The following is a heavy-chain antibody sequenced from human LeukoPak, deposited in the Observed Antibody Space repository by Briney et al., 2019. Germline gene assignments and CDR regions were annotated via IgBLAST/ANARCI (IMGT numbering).Heavy chain of an antibody. D-gene: IGHD1-26*01. J-gene: IGHJ4*02. CDR2: INPSGGSA. Sequence: ASVKVSCKASGYTFVSYYIHWVRQAPGQGLEWMGIINPSGGSATYAQKFQGRVTMTRDTSTSTVYMELTSLRSEDTAMYYCARGLGSGNYYGYWGLGTLVTVSS. CDR3: ARGLGSGNYYGY. CDR1: GYTFVSYY. V-gene: IGHV1-46*01.